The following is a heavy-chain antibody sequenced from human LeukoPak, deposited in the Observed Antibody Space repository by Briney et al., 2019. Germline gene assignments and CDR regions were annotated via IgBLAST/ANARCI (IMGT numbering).Heavy chain of an antibody. CDR1: GFTFSDYY. J-gene: IGHJ4*02. V-gene: IGHV3-11*06. CDR3: ARDSRAYY. Sequence: GGALRLSCAASGFTFSDYYMTWIRQAPGKGLERVSYISTSSSNTNYADSVKHRITISRDKAKNSLYLQMDRLRAEDTAVYYCARDSRAYYWGQGTLVTVSS. D-gene: IGHD3-16*01. CDR2: ISTSSSNT.